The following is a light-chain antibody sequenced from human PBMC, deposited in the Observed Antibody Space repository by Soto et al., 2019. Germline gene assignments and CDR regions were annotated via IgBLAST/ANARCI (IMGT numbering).Light chain of an antibody. Sequence: QSVLTQPASVSGSPGQSITISCTGISSDVGGYNFVSWYQLPPGKAPKLMIYEVSNRPSGVSNRFSGSKSDNTASLTISGLHTEDEADYYCSSYTSSSTYVFGTGTKVTVL. V-gene: IGLV2-14*01. CDR3: SSYTSSSTYV. CDR1: SSDVGGYNF. J-gene: IGLJ1*01. CDR2: EVS.